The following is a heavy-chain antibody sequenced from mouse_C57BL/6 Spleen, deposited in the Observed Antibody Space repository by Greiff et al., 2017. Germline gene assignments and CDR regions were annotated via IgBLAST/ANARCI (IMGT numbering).Heavy chain of an antibody. Sequence: VQLKQSGPELVKPGASVKISCKASGYTFTDYYMNWVKQSHGKSLEWIGDINPNNGGTCYNQKFKGKATLTVDKSSSTAYMELRSLTSEDSAVYYCARSGYYDYPYYFDYWGQGTTLTVAS. V-gene: IGHV1-26*01. CDR2: INPNNGGT. CDR3: ARSGYYDYPYYFDY. D-gene: IGHD2-4*01. J-gene: IGHJ2*01. CDR1: GYTFTDYY.